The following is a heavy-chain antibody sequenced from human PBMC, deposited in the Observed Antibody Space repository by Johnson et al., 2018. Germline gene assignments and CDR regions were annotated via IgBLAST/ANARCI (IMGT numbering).Heavy chain of an antibody. Sequence: VQLQESGPGLVKPSETLSLTCTVSGGSISSYYWSWIRQPPGKGLEWVSAISGSGGSTYYADSVKGRFTISRDNSKNTLYLQMNSLRAEDTAVYYCAKDLSVAYFDWLPPRGYYYGMDVWGQGTTVTVSS. CDR1: GGSISSYY. CDR3: AKDLSVAYFDWLPPRGYYYGMDV. CDR2: ISGSGGST. V-gene: IGHV3-23*01. D-gene: IGHD3-9*01. J-gene: IGHJ6*02.